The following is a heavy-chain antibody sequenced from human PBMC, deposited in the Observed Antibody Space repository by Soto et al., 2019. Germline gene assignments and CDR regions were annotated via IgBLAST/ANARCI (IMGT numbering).Heavy chain of an antibody. D-gene: IGHD3-3*01. CDR1: GFTFSSYW. Sequence: EVQLVESGGGLVQPGGSLRLSCAASGFTFSSYWMHWVRQAPGKGLVWVSRIHSDGSSTSYADSVKGRFTISRDNAKNTLYLQMNSLRAEDTAVYYCARDWVIPILGVVLNNYWGQGTLVTVSS. J-gene: IGHJ4*02. V-gene: IGHV3-74*01. CDR2: IHSDGSST. CDR3: ARDWVIPILGVVLNNY.